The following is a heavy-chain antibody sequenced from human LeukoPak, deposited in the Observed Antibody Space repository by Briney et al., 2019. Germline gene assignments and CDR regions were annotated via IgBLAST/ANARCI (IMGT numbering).Heavy chain of an antibody. Sequence: GESRKISCKGSGYSFTSYWIGWVRQMPGKGLEWMGIIYPGDSDTRYSPSFQGQVTISADKSISTAYLQWSSLKASDTAMYYCARHYYYDSSGSDAFDIWGQGTMVTLSS. J-gene: IGHJ3*02. D-gene: IGHD3-22*01. CDR2: IYPGDSDT. CDR1: GYSFTSYW. CDR3: ARHYYYDSSGSDAFDI. V-gene: IGHV5-51*01.